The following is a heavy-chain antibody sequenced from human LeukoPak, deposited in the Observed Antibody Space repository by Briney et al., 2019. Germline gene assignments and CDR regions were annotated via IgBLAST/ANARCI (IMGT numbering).Heavy chain of an antibody. D-gene: IGHD3-22*01. CDR2: ISSSGSTI. V-gene: IGHV3-11*01. J-gene: IGHJ6*02. CDR1: GFTFSDYY. Sequence: PGGSLRLSCAASGFTFSDYYMSWIRQAPGKGLEWVSYISSSGSTIYYADSVKGRFTISRDNAKNSLYLQMNSLRAEDTAVYYCARENNNHYYHSNTGYYYYGMDVWGQGTTVTVSS. CDR3: ARENNNHYYHSNTGYYYYGMDV.